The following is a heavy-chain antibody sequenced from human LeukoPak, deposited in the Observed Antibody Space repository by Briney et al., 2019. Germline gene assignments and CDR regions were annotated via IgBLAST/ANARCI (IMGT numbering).Heavy chain of an antibody. J-gene: IGHJ6*02. Sequence: PGRSLRLSCAASGFTFGSFAMYWVRQAPGKGLRWVAMMSYDGGNKYYADSVKGRFTISRDNSKNTLFLEMNSLRAEDTAIYYCARDRGGTGDLKYYYGMDVWGQGTTVTVSS. CDR3: ARDRGGTGDLKYYYGMDV. D-gene: IGHD3/OR15-3a*01. CDR1: GFTFGSFA. CDR2: MSYDGGNK. V-gene: IGHV3-30*04.